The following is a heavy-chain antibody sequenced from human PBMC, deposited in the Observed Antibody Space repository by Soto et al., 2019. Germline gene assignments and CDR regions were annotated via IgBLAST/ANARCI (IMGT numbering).Heavy chain of an antibody. CDR1: GDSVSGDSAA. CDR2: TYYRSRWYN. J-gene: IGHJ6*03. Sequence: QVQLQESGPGLVKPSQTLSVSCAISGDSVSGDSAAWNWVRLSPSRGLEWLARTYYRSRWYNDYAGSVRSRITGNADTSKNQFSLQLTSVTPEDTAIYFCAGTTSHHWLYMDVWGRGTTVTVSS. V-gene: IGHV6-1*01. D-gene: IGHD1-1*01. CDR3: AGTTSHHWLYMDV.